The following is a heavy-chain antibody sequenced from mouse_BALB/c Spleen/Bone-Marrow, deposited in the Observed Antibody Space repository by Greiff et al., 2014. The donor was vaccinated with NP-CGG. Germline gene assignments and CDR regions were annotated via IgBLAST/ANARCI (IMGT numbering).Heavy chain of an antibody. D-gene: IGHD2-10*02. Sequence: EVKLVESGGGLVQPGGSLKLSCAASGFIFSSYTMSWVRQTPEKRLEWVAYISNGGGSTYYPDTVKGRFTISRDNAKNTLYLQMSSLKSEDTAMYYCARRVWSRGGDYWGQGTSVTVSS. J-gene: IGHJ4*01. CDR1: GFIFSSYT. V-gene: IGHV5-12-2*01. CDR3: ARRVWSRGGDY. CDR2: ISNGGGST.